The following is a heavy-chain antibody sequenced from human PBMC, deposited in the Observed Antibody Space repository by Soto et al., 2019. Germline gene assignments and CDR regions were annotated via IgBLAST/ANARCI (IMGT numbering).Heavy chain of an antibody. CDR3: TRGQRYNKDRWFDP. V-gene: IGHV6-1*01. D-gene: IGHD2-2*02. Sequence: QVQLQQSGPGLVKPSQTLSLTCAISGDSFSSNSAAWNWIRQSPSRGLEWLGRTYYRSKWYTDYAVYVRIRITINSDTTKNQFPLQMNSVTPEDTDLYYCTRGQRYNKDRWFDPWGQGTMVTVSS. CDR2: TYYRSKWYT. J-gene: IGHJ5*02. CDR1: GDSFSSNSAA.